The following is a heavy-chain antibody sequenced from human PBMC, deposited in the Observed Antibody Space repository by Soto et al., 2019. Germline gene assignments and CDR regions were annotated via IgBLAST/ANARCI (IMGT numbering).Heavy chain of an antibody. CDR3: AKDNGSGCDWLRVGDASDI. CDR2: ISYDGSNK. V-gene: IGHV3-30*18. CDR1: GFTFSSYG. J-gene: IGHJ3*02. D-gene: IGHD5-12*01. Sequence: QVQLVESGGGVVQPGRSLRLSCAASGFTFSSYGMHWVRQAPGKGLVWVAVISYDGSNKYYADSVKGRLTISRENSKNMLYLQMNSLRGEDTAVYYCAKDNGSGCDWLRVGDASDIWGQGTMVTVSS.